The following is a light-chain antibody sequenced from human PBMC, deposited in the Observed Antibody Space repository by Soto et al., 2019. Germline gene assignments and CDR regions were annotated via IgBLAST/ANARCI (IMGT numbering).Light chain of an antibody. Sequence: DIVLTQSPGTLSLSPGERATLSCRASQSVSSTYLHWYQQRPGQAPRLLIYSASSRATGIPDRFSGSGSGTDFTVTISRLEPEDSAVYYCQHYDTSSRPFGGGTTVEVK. CDR2: SAS. J-gene: IGKJ4*01. CDR3: QHYDTSSRP. CDR1: QSVSSTY. V-gene: IGKV3-20*01.